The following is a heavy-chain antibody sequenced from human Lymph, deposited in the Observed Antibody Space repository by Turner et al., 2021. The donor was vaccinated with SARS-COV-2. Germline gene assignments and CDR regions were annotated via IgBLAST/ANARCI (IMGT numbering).Heavy chain of an antibody. D-gene: IGHD4-17*01. CDR1: GFTFSTYS. CDR2: ISSSSSYI. CDR3: ARDIPTTADYFDY. J-gene: IGHJ4*02. Sequence: EVQLVESGGGLVKPGGSLRLSCAASGFTFSTYSMNWVRQAPGKVLEWISSISSSSSYIYYADSVKGRFTISRDDAKNSLYLQMSSLRAEDTAVYYCARDIPTTADYFDYWGQGTLVTVSS. V-gene: IGHV3-21*01.